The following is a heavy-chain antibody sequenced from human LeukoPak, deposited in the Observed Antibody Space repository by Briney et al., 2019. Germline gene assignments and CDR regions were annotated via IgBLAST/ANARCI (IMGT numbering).Heavy chain of an antibody. J-gene: IGHJ3*02. CDR2: IIPILGIA. CDR3: ARGGYYDSSGDADAFDI. CDR1: GGTFSSYA. V-gene: IGHV1-69*04. D-gene: IGHD3-22*01. Sequence: PVKVSCKASGGTFSSYAISWVRQAPGQGLEWMGRIIPILGIANYAQKFQGRVTITADKSTSTAYMELSSLRSEDTAVYHCARGGYYDSSGDADAFDIWGQGTMVTVSS.